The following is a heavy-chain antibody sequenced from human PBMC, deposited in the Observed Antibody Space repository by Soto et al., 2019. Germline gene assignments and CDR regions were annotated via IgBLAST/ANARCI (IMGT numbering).Heavy chain of an antibody. CDR1: GFTFSSYA. D-gene: IGHD1-20*01. V-gene: IGHV3-23*01. Sequence: GGSLRLSCAASGFTFSSYAMSWVRQASGKGLEWISAVSGSGGSTYYADSVKGRFTISRDNSKDTLYLQMNNLRAEDTAVYYCAKPPDYNWNDYWGQGTLVTVSS. CDR2: VSGSGGST. CDR3: AKPPDYNWNDY. J-gene: IGHJ4*02.